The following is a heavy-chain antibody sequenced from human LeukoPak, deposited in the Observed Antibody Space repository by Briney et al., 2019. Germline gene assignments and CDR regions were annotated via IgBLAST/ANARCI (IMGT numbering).Heavy chain of an antibody. CDR2: ISYDGSNK. CDR3: VRPVVTAIMIARYFDL. Sequence: GRSLRLSCAASGFTFSSYAMHWVRQAPGKGLEWVAVISYDGSNKYYADSVKGRFTISRDNSKNTLYLQINSLRAEDTAVYYCVRPVVTAIMIARYFDLWGRGTLVTVSS. D-gene: IGHD2-21*02. J-gene: IGHJ2*01. V-gene: IGHV3-30-3*01. CDR1: GFTFSSYA.